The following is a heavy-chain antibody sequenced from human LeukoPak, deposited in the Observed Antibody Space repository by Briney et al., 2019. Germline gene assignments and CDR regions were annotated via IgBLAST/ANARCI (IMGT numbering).Heavy chain of an antibody. D-gene: IGHD2-2*01. CDR1: GFTFSSYG. CDR2: ISSSGSTI. V-gene: IGHV3-48*04. J-gene: IGHJ4*02. Sequence: GGSLRLSCAASGFTFSSYGMSWVRQAPGKGLEWVSAISSSGSTIYYADSVKGRFTISRDNAKNSLYLQMNSLRGEDTAVYYCARETDSTLFDYWGQGTLVTVSS. CDR3: ARETDSTLFDY.